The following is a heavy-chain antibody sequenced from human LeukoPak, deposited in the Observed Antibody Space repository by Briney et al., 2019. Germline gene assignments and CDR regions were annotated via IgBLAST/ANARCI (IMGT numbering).Heavy chain of an antibody. V-gene: IGHV4-59*02. Sequence: GSLRLSCAASGFTVSSNYMSWIRQPPGKGLEWIGYIYYSGSTNYNPSLKSRVTISVDTSKNQFSLKLSSVTAADTAVYYCARVIASGRYYYYGMDVWGQGTTVTVSS. CDR2: IYYSGST. D-gene: IGHD2-15*01. CDR1: GFTVSSNY. CDR3: ARVIASGRYYYYGMDV. J-gene: IGHJ6*02.